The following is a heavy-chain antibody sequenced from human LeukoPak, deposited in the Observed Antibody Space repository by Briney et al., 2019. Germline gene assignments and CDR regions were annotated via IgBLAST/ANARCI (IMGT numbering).Heavy chain of an antibody. CDR1: GGSISGYY. Sequence: SETLSLTCTVSGGSISGYYWSWIRQPPGKGLEWIGYINDSGSTDYNPSLKSRVTISVDTSKNQFSLKLNSVTAADTAVYYCARPRANGAYRWAFDIWGQGTMVTVSS. CDR3: ARPRANGAYRWAFDI. J-gene: IGHJ3*02. CDR2: INDSGST. V-gene: IGHV4-59*08. D-gene: IGHD4/OR15-4a*01.